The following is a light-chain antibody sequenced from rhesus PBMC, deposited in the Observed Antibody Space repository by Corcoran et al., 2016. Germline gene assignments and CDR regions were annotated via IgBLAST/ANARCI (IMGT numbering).Light chain of an antibody. Sequence: QAAPTPSPSVSGSPGQSVTFSCTGTSSDIGGYNRVSWYQQHPGKAPKLLIYEVSKRPSGVSDRFSGSKSGNTASLTISGLQAEDEADYYCSSYASSSTFVFGSGTKLTVL. CDR2: EVS. V-gene: IGLV2-13*03. CDR3: SSYASSSTFV. J-gene: IGLJ6*01. CDR1: SSDIGGYNR.